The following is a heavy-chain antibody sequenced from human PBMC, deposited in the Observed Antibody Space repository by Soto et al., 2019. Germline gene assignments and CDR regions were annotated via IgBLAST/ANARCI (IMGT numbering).Heavy chain of an antibody. J-gene: IGHJ4*02. V-gene: IGHV3-49*04. CDR3: GRENIFWTDFDVYAIDN. Sequence: PGGSLRLSCTTSGFTFGQYAMSWVRQAPGKGLEWVGFIRSKAYSRTTEYAASVRGRFTISRDDSKNTAHLQMNSLKIDDTAVYFCGRENIFWTDFDVYAIDNWGQGTLVTVSS. D-gene: IGHD3-3*01. CDR2: IRSKAYSRTT. CDR1: GFTFGQYA.